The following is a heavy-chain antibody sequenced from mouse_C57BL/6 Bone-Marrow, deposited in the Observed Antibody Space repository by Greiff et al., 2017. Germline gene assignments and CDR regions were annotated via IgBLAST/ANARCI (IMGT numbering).Heavy chain of an antibody. Sequence: QVTLKVSGPGILQSSQTLSLTCSFSGFSLSTSGMGVSWIRQPSGKGLEWLAHIYWDDDKRYNPSLKSRLTISKDTSSNQVFLKMTIVDTAYTATDYCARRERWLLSFAYWGQGTLVTVSA. CDR1: GFSLSTSGMG. CDR3: ARRERWLLSFAY. J-gene: IGHJ3*01. D-gene: IGHD2-3*01. CDR2: IYWDDDK. V-gene: IGHV8-12*01.